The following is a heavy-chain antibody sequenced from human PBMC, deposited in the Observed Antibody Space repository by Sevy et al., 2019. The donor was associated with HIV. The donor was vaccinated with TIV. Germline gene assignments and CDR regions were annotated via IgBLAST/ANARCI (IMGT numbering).Heavy chain of an antibody. J-gene: IGHJ4*02. CDR1: GYNFRSYN. V-gene: IGHV7-4-1*02. CDR3: ARELGPFDY. D-gene: IGHD3-16*01. CDR2: INTKTGNP. Sequence: ASVKVSCKASGYNFRSYNMNWVRQAPGQGLEWMGWINTKTGNPTYVQGFTGRFVFSLDTSVSTAYLEISSLKAEDTAVYYCARELGPFDYWGQRTRVTVSS.